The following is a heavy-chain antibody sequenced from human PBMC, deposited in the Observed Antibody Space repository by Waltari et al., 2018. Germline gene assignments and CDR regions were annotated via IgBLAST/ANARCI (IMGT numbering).Heavy chain of an antibody. CDR3: ARDAVRRRRSPYYFDY. J-gene: IGHJ4*02. CDR2: ISYDGSNK. Sequence: QVQLVESGGGVVQPGRSLRLSCAASGFTFSSYAMHWVRQAPGKGLEWVAVISYDGSNKYYADSVKGRFTISRDNSKNTLYLQMNSLRAEDTAVYYCARDAVRRRRSPYYFDYWGQGTLVTVSS. CDR1: GFTFSSYA. V-gene: IGHV3-30*04. D-gene: IGHD3-10*01.